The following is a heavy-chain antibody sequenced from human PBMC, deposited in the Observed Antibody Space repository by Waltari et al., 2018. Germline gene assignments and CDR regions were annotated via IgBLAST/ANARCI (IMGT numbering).Heavy chain of an antibody. CDR2: IIPILGIA. J-gene: IGHJ3*02. Sequence: QVQLVQSGAEVKKPGSSVKVSCKASGGTFSSYAISWVRQAPGQGLEWMGWIIPILGIANYAQKFQCRVTITADESTSTAYMELSSLRSEDTAVYYGAEGYCSRTSCYSAFDIWGQGTMVTVSS. D-gene: IGHD2-2*01. V-gene: IGHV1-69*04. CDR1: GGTFSSYA. CDR3: AEGYCSRTSCYSAFDI.